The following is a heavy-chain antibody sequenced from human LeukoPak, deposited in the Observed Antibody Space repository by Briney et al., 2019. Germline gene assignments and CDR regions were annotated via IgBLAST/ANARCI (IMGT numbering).Heavy chain of an antibody. CDR1: GFTFSDYY. D-gene: IGHD3-22*01. Sequence: GGSLRLSCAASGFTFSDYYMSWIRQAPGKGLEWVSYISSSSDYTKYADSVKGRFTISGDNAKNSVFLRMNSLRAEDTAVYYCARDPRYDSGAYTFDYWGQGTLVTVSS. CDR3: ARDPRYDSGAYTFDY. J-gene: IGHJ4*02. CDR2: ISSSSDYT. V-gene: IGHV3-11*06.